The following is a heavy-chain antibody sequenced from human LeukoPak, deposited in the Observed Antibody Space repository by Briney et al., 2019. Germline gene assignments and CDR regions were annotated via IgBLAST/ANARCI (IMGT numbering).Heavy chain of an antibody. J-gene: IGHJ4*02. CDR1: GFTFSSYW. V-gene: IGHV3-30*03. D-gene: IGHD5-24*01. CDR3: ARGRDDLATF. CDR2: ISYDGSNK. Sequence: GGSLRLSCAASGFTFSSYWMHWVRQAPGKGLEWVAVISYDGSNKYFADSVKGRFTISRDNSKNTLYLQMNSLRAEDTAVYYCARGRDDLATFWGQGTLVTVSS.